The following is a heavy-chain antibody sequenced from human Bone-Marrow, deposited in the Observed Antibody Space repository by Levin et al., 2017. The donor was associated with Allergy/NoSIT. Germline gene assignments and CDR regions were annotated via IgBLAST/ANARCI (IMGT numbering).Heavy chain of an antibody. CDR1: GGSIKNNNF. CDR3: ARQAFYDFWRPFNWFDP. V-gene: IGHV4-39*01. CDR2: IYYDGTT. Sequence: SQTLSLTCTVSGGSIKNNNFWAWIRQAPVKGLEWVGSIYYDGTTYYNPSLKSRVTISVDTSKNQFSLKLNSVTVADTALYYCARQAFYDFWRPFNWFDPWGQGTLVTVSS. J-gene: IGHJ5*02. D-gene: IGHD3-3*01.